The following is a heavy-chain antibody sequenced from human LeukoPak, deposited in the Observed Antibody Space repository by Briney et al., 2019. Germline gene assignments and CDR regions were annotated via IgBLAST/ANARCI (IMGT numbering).Heavy chain of an antibody. D-gene: IGHD2-15*01. CDR3: ARDLDFVVVTGYFDY. Sequence: SETLSLTCTVSGYSISSGYYWGWIRQPPGKGLEWIGSIYHSGSTYYNPSLKSRVTISVDTSKNQFSLKLSSVTAADTAVYYCARDLDFVVVTGYFDYWGQGTLVTVSS. J-gene: IGHJ4*02. CDR1: GYSISSGYY. V-gene: IGHV4-38-2*02. CDR2: IYHSGST.